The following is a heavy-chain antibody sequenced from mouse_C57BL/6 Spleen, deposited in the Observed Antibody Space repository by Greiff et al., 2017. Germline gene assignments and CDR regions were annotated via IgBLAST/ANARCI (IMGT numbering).Heavy chain of an antibody. D-gene: IGHD2-2*01. CDR3: ARDGYDGYYYAKDY. Sequence: DVKLVESGGGLVKPGGSLKLSCAASGFTFSDYGMHWVRQAPEKGLEWVAYISSGSSTIDYADTVKGRFTISRDNAKNTLFLQMTSLRSEYTAMYYCARDGYDGYYYAKDYWGQGTSVTVSS. CDR2: ISSGSSTI. CDR1: GFTFSDYG. V-gene: IGHV5-17*01. J-gene: IGHJ4*01.